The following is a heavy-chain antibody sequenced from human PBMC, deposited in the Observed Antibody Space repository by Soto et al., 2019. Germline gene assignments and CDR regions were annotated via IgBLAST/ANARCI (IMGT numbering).Heavy chain of an antibody. CDR2: ISSSSSTI. CDR3: ARDSAMSWSRTTVTGPNDY. CDR1: GFTFSSYS. V-gene: IGHV3-48*02. Sequence: EVQLVESGGGLVQPGGSLRLSCAASGFTFSSYSMNWVRQAPGKGLEWVSYISSSSSTIYDADSVKGRFIISRDNAKNSLYLQMNSLRDEDTAVYYCARDSAMSWSRTTVTGPNDYWGQGTLVTVAS. D-gene: IGHD4-17*01. J-gene: IGHJ4*02.